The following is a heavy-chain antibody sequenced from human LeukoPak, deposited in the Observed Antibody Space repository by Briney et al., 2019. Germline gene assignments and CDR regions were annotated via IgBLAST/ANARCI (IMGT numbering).Heavy chain of an antibody. CDR3: ASSPLYYYDSTTPPYGMDV. Sequence: SETLSLTCAVSGGSISSGGYYWSWIRQHPGKGLEWIGYIYYSGSTYYNPSLKSRVTISVDTSKNQFSLKLSSVTAADTAVYYCASSPLYYYDSTTPPYGMDVWGQGTTVTVSS. CDR1: GGSISSGGYY. V-gene: IGHV4-31*11. CDR2: IYYSGST. J-gene: IGHJ6*02. D-gene: IGHD3-22*01.